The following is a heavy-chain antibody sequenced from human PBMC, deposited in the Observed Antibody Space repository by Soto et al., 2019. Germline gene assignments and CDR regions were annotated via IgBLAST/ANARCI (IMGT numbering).Heavy chain of an antibody. CDR2: IYYSGST. CDR1: GGSISSGGYY. D-gene: IGHD3-16*01. J-gene: IGHJ3*02. Sequence: QVQLQESGPGLVKPSQTLSLTCTVSGGSISSGGYYWSWIRQHPGKGLEWIGYIYYSGSTYYNPSLKSRVTISVDTSKNQSSLKLGSVTAADTAVYYCARDRGWGGWGAFDIWGQGTMVTVSS. V-gene: IGHV4-31*03. CDR3: ARDRGWGGWGAFDI.